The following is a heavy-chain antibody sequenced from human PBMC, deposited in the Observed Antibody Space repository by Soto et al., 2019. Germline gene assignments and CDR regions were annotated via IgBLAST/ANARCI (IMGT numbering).Heavy chain of an antibody. CDR1: GFSVATTGVG. CDR2: IYWNDDK. V-gene: IGHV2-5*01. CDR3: AHFDYTDYLKLRYGY. Sequence: SGPTLGNPTATLTLTCTFSGFSVATTGVGVGWVRQPPGQALDFLAVIYWNDDKRYSPSLRNRLPITKDASGNQVGLKKTEMEPGDTAAYFCAHFDYTDYLKLRYGYWGPGAPVTGPS. J-gene: IGHJ4*01. D-gene: IGHD4-17*01.